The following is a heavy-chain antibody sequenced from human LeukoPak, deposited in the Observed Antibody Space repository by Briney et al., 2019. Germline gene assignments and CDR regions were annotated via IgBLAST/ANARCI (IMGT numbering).Heavy chain of an antibody. CDR3: ARDVSGSYYCDY. J-gene: IGHJ4*02. V-gene: IGHV4-39*07. CDR2: IYYSGST. CDR1: GGSISSSSYY. Sequence: PSETLSHTCTVSGGSISSSSYYWGWIRQPPGKGLEWIGSIYYSGSTYYNPSLKSRVTISVDTSKNQFFLKLSSVTAADTAVYYCARDVSGSYYCDYWGQGTLVTVSS. D-gene: IGHD1-26*01.